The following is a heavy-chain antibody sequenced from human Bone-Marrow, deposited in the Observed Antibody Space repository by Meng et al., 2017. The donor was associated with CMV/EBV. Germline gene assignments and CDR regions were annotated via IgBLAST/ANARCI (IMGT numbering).Heavy chain of an antibody. CDR1: GFTFNSYS. CDR2: VSSSSSYK. J-gene: IGHJ4*02. Sequence: ASGFTFNSYSLNWVRQAPGKGLEWVASVSSSSSYKYYADSVKGRFTISRDNAENSLYLQMNSLRAEDTAVYYCARDEKGGWLRIDYWGQGTLVTVSS. CDR3: ARDEKGGWLRIDY. V-gene: IGHV3-21*06. D-gene: IGHD5-12*01.